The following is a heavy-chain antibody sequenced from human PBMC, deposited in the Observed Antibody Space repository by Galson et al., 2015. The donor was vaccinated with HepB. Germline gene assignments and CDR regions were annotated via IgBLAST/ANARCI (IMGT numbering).Heavy chain of an antibody. CDR3: ARVLGLGFGELLPDY. Sequence: SLRLSCAASGFTFSSYSMNWVRQAPGKGLEWVSYISSSSSTIYYADSVKGRFTISRDNAKNSLYLQMNSLRAEDTAVYYCARVLGLGFGELLPDYWGQGTLVTVSS. V-gene: IGHV3-48*01. CDR2: ISSSSSTI. D-gene: IGHD3-10*01. CDR1: GFTFSSYS. J-gene: IGHJ4*02.